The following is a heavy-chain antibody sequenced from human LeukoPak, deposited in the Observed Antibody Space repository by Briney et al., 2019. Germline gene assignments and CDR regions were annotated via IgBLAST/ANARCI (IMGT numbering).Heavy chain of an antibody. CDR1: GDSVSSNSAA. Sequence: SQTLSLTCAISGDSVSSNSAAWNWIRQSPSRGLEWLGRTYYRSKWSNDYAVSVKSRITINPDTSKNQFSLQLNSVTPEDTAVYYCARTRVSGGGLYHPFDYWGQGTQVTVSS. CDR3: ARTRVSGGGLYHPFDY. J-gene: IGHJ4*02. D-gene: IGHD2-15*01. V-gene: IGHV6-1*01. CDR2: TYYRSKWSN.